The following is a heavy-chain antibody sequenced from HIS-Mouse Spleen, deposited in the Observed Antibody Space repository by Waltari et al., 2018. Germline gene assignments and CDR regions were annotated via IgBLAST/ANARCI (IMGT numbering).Heavy chain of an antibody. V-gene: IGHV3-74*01. CDR1: GFTVSSYW. CDR3: ARDLELDAFDI. Sequence: EVQLVESGGGLVQPGGSLRLSCEASGFTVSSYWMNWVRQAPGKGLVWVSRINSDGSSTSYADSVKGRFTISRDNAKNTLYLQMNSLRAEDTAVYYCARDLELDAFDIWGQGTMVTVSS. J-gene: IGHJ3*02. D-gene: IGHD1-1*01. CDR2: INSDGSST.